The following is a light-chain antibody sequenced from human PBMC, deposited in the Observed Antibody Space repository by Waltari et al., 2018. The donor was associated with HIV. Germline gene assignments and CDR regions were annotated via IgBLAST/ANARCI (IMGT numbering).Light chain of an antibody. CDR3: QSYDSSLSGSV. CDR1: SSNIGARFD. V-gene: IGLV1-40*01. Sequence: QSVLTQPPSVSGAPGQRVTISCTGSSSNIGARFDVHWYQQLPGTAPKLLIYGDNNRPSGVPDRFSGSKPGTSASLAITGLQAEDEADYYCQSYDSSLSGSVFGGGTKLTVL. J-gene: IGLJ3*02. CDR2: GDN.